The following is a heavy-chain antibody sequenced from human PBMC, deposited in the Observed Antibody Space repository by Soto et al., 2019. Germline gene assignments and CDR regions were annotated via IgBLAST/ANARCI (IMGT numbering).Heavy chain of an antibody. CDR2: ISTYNGNT. CDR3: ARDREYNWNYNWFDP. V-gene: IGHV1-18*01. Sequence: QVQLVQSGAEVKKPGASVKVSCKASGYTFTSYGISWVRQAPGQGLEWMGWISTYNGNTNFTQKLQGRVTMTTDTSXXTACMELRSLRSDDTAVYYCARDREYNWNYNWFDPWGQGTLVTVSS. J-gene: IGHJ5*02. CDR1: GYTFTSYG. D-gene: IGHD1-7*01.